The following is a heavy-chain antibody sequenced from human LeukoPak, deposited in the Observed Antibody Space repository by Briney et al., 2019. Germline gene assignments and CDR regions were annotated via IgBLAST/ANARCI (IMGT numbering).Heavy chain of an antibody. CDR1: GGSISSYY. D-gene: IGHD3-9*01. J-gene: IGHJ3*02. V-gene: IGHV4-59*01. CDR2: IYYSGST. Sequence: SETLSLTCTVSGGSISSYYWSWIRQPPGKGLEWIGYIYYSGSTNYNPSLKSRVTISVDTSKNQFSLKLSSVTAADTAVYYCTSRLYYDILTGEPLDAFDIWGQGTMVTVSS. CDR3: TSRLYYDILTGEPLDAFDI.